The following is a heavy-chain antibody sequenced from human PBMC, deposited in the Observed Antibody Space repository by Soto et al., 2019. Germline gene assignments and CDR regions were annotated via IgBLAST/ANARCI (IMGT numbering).Heavy chain of an antibody. V-gene: IGHV2-26*01. CDR2: IFSHDGK. J-gene: IGHJ4*02. Sequence: QVTLKESGPVLVKPTETLTLTCTVSGFSLRNAGMGVSWIRQPPGKALEWLAHIFSHDGKYYSSSLNNRLTISKDTSKSQVVLTLTNVDPVDTATYYCARAEDLSSVDYWGPGTLVTVSS. CDR3: ARAEDLSSVDY. CDR1: GFSLRNAGMG.